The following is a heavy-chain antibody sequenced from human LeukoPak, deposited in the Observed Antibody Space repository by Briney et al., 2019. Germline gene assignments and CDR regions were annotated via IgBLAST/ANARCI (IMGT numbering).Heavy chain of an antibody. CDR3: AAGLKELGY. V-gene: IGHV3-30*03. J-gene: IGHJ4*02. Sequence: PGRSLRLSCAASGFTFSSYGMHWVRQAPGKGLEWVAVISYDGSNKYYADSVKGRSTISRDNSKNTLYLQMNSLRAEDTAVYYCAAGLKELGYWGQGTLVTVSS. CDR2: ISYDGSNK. CDR1: GFTFSSYG. D-gene: IGHD1-26*01.